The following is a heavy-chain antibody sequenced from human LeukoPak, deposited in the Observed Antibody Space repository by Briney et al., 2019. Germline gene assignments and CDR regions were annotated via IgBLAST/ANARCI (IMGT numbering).Heavy chain of an antibody. V-gene: IGHV4-39*01. CDR1: GGSIRTSSYY. CDR3: ARCGDAGAFDI. CDR2: IYYSVRA. J-gene: IGHJ3*02. D-gene: IGHD7-27*01. Sequence: SETLSFTCTVLGGSIRTSSYYWGWIRQPPGKGLGWICIIYYSVRAYYNPSLNSRATQSVNPSEDPFSRDLSPVTAPAPAVSYCARCGDAGAFDIWGQETMVTVSS.